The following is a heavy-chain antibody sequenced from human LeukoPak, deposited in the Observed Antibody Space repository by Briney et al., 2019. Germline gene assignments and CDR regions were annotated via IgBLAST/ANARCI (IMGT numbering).Heavy chain of an antibody. J-gene: IGHJ5*02. CDR2: TYYRSKWYN. D-gene: IGHD7-27*01. CDR1: GDSVSSNSAA. V-gene: IGHV6-1*01. Sequence: SQTLSLTCAISGDSVSSNSAAWTWIRQSPSRGLEWLGRTYYRSKWYNDYAVSVKSRITINTDTSKNQFSLQLNSATPEDTAIYYCVRDVNWGKLLSWGQGTLVTVSS. CDR3: VRDVNWGKLLS.